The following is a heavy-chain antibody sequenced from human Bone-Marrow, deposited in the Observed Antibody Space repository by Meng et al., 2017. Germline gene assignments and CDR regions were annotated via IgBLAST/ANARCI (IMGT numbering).Heavy chain of an antibody. V-gene: IGHV4-4*02. Sequence: QVQLQESGPGLVKPSGTLSLTCAVSGGSISSSNWWNWVRQSPGKGLEWIGEIYHSGSTNYNPSLESRVTISVDKSKNQFSLKLSSVTAADTAVYYCASFPPPGKQWLVTDYWGQGTLVTVSS. CDR1: GGSISSSNW. CDR3: ASFPPPGKQWLVTDY. J-gene: IGHJ4*02. CDR2: IYHSGST. D-gene: IGHD6-19*01.